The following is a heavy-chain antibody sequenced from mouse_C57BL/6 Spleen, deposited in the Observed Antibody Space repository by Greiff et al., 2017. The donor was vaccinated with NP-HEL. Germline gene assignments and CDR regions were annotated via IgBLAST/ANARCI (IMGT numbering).Heavy chain of an antibody. J-gene: IGHJ4*01. CDR3: TRDLPTVVGGMDY. V-gene: IGHV5-9-1*02. CDR1: GFTFSSYA. CDR2: ISSGGDYI. Sequence: EVKLQESGEGLVKPGGSLKLSCAASGFTFSSYAMSWVRQTPEKRLEWVAYISSGGDYIYYADTVKGRFTISRDNARNTLYLQMSSLKSEDTAMYYCTRDLPTVVGGMDYWGQRTSVTVSS. D-gene: IGHD1-1*01.